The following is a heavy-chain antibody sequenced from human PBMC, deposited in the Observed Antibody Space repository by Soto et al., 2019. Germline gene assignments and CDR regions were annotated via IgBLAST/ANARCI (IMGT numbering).Heavy chain of an antibody. CDR1: GFTFSSYG. J-gene: IGHJ4*02. CDR3: ARDGGYRGPSYFDY. Sequence: GGSLRLSCAASGFTFSSYGMHWVRQAPGTGLEWVAVISYDGSNKYYADSVKGRFTISRDNSKNTLYLQMNSLRAEDTAVYYCARDGGYRGPSYFDYWGQGTLVTVSS. V-gene: IGHV3-30*03. CDR2: ISYDGSNK. D-gene: IGHD6-13*01.